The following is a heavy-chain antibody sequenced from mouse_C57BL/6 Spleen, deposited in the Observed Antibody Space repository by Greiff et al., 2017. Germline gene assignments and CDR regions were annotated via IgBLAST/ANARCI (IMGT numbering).Heavy chain of an antibody. D-gene: IGHD1-1*01. Sequence: EVQLVESGPGLVKPSQSLSLTCSVTGYSITSGSYWNWIRQFPGNQLAWMGYISYDGSTNYNHSLKNRIAITRDTSKNQFFLKVNSVTTEDTATYYCARAHGSYFDYWGQGTTLTVSS. J-gene: IGHJ2*01. CDR2: ISYDGST. CDR1: GYSITSGSY. V-gene: IGHV3-6*01. CDR3: ARAHGSYFDY.